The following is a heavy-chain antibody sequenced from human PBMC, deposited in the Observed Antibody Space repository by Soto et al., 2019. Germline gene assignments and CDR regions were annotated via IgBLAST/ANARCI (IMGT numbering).Heavy chain of an antibody. Sequence: PGGSLRLSCAASGFTFSSYAMHWVRQTPGKGLEWVAVISYDGSNKYYADSVKGRFTISRDNSKNTLYLQMNSLRAEDTAVYYCARDEKDIVLVPAATYYYYYGMDVWGQGTTDTVSS. CDR3: ARDEKDIVLVPAATYYYYYGMDV. D-gene: IGHD2-2*01. CDR2: ISYDGSNK. CDR1: GFTFSSYA. J-gene: IGHJ6*02. V-gene: IGHV3-30-3*01.